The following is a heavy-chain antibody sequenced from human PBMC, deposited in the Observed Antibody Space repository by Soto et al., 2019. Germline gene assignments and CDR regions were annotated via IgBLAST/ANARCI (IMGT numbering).Heavy chain of an antibody. CDR1: GGSISSYY. Sequence: QVQLQESGPGLVKPSETLSLTCTVSGGSISSYYWSWIRQPPGKGLEWIGYMYYSGSTNYNPSLKSRVTISVDTSKIRFSLKLSSVTAADTPVCYCARRYGDRFDYWGQGTLVTVSS. CDR3: ARRYGDRFDY. CDR2: MYYSGST. D-gene: IGHD4-17*01. J-gene: IGHJ4*02. V-gene: IGHV4-59*08.